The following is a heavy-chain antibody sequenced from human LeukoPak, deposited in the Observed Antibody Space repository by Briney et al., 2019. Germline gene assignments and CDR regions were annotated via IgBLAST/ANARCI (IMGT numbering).Heavy chain of an antibody. Sequence: SETLSLTCTVSGGSISSYYWSWIRQPPGKGLEWIGYKYYSGRTNYNPSLKSRVTISVDTSKNQFSLKLSSVTAADTAVYYCARVYYSNSYDYWYFDLWGRGTLVTVSS. CDR2: KYYSGRT. CDR1: GGSISSYY. J-gene: IGHJ2*01. CDR3: ARVYYSNSYDYWYFDL. D-gene: IGHD6-13*01. V-gene: IGHV4-59*01.